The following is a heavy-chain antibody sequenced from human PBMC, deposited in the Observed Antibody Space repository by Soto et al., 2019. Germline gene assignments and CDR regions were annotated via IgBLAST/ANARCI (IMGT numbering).Heavy chain of an antibody. CDR1: GGSISSYY. CDR3: ARSGYYYDSGGCAFDI. J-gene: IGHJ3*02. CDR2: IYYSGST. Sequence: QVQLQESGPGLVKPSETLSLTCTVSGGSISSYYWSWIRQPPGKGLEWIGYIYYSGSTNYNPSLKSRVTISVDTSKNQFSLKLSSVTAADTAVYYCARSGYYYDSGGCAFDIWGQGTMVTVSS. D-gene: IGHD3-22*01. V-gene: IGHV4-59*08.